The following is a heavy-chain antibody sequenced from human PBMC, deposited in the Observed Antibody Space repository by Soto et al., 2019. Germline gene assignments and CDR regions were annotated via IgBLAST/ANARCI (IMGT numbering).Heavy chain of an antibody. V-gene: IGHV3-74*03. CDR3: ARELPTTIRGGYYYSYGMDV. D-gene: IGHD2-2*02. Sequence: EVQLVESGGGLVQPGGSLRLSCAASGFILSSYWMHWVRQVSGKGLVWVSRLHSDGSTTTYAGSVKGRFTISRDNAKNTLYLQMNSLRAEDTAVYYCARELPTTIRGGYYYSYGMDVWGQGATVTVSS. CDR1: GFILSSYW. CDR2: LHSDGSTT. J-gene: IGHJ6*02.